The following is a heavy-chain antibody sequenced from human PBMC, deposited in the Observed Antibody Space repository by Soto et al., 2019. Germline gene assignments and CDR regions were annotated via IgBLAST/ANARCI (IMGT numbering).Heavy chain of an antibody. J-gene: IGHJ4*02. CDR3: ANPLRFLEWLPRY. V-gene: IGHV3-30*04. Sequence: LRLSCAASGFTFSSYAMHWVRQAPGKGLEWVAVISYDGSNKYYADSVKGRFTISRDNSKNTLYLQMNSLRAEDTAVYYCANPLRFLEWLPRYWGQGTLVTVSS. CDR1: GFTFSSYA. CDR2: ISYDGSNK. D-gene: IGHD3-3*01.